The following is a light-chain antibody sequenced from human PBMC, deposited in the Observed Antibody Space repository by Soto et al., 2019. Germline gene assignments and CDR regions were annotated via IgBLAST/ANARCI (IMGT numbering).Light chain of an antibody. CDR1: QSVSSSF. Sequence: EIVLTQSTGTLSLSPGERATLSCRASQSVSSSFLAWYQQKPGQAPRLLIYGASSRATGIPDRFSGSGSGTDFTLTISRLEPEDFAVYYCHQYGSSPATFGQGTKVDIK. V-gene: IGKV3-20*01. CDR2: GAS. CDR3: HQYGSSPAT. J-gene: IGKJ1*01.